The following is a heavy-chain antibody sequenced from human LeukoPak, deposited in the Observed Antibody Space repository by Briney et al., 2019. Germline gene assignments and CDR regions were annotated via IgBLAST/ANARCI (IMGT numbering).Heavy chain of an antibody. V-gene: IGHV1-58*01. Sequence: ASVKVSCKASGFTFTSSAVQWVRQARGQRLEWIGWIVVGSGNTNYAQKFQERVTITRDMSTSTAYMELRSLRSDDTAVYYCARDTVVKNDAFDIWAKGQWSPSLQ. CDR1: GFTFTSSA. CDR3: ARDTVVKNDAFDI. CDR2: IVVGSGNT. D-gene: IGHD4-23*01. J-gene: IGHJ3*02.